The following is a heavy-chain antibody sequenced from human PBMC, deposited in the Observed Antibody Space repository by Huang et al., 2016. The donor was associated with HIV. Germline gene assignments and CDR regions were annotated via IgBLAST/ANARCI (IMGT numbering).Heavy chain of an antibody. V-gene: IGHV5-51*01. J-gene: IGHJ4*02. CDR2: IFPGDSDT. Sequence: EVQLVQSGAEVKKPGESLKISCKGSGYSFTSYWIGWVRQLPGKGREWREMIFPGDSDTRYSPSFQCQVTISADKSISTAYLQWSSLKASDTAMYYCARLSTTWYFDYWGQGTLVTVSS. D-gene: IGHD1-1*01. CDR1: GYSFTSYW. CDR3: ARLSTTWYFDY.